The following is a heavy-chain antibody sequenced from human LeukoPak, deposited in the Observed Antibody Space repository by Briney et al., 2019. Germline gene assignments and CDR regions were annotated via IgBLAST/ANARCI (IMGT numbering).Heavy chain of an antibody. CDR2: IYYSGST. J-gene: IGHJ5*02. Sequence: SETLSLTCTVSGGSISSYYWSWIRQPPGKGLEWIGYIYYSGSTNYNPSLRSRVTMSVDTSKNQFSLKLSSVTAADTAVYYCARGHYDILTDSSWFDPWGQGALVTVSS. CDR3: ARGHYDILTDSSWFDP. V-gene: IGHV4-59*08. CDR1: GGSISSYY. D-gene: IGHD3-9*01.